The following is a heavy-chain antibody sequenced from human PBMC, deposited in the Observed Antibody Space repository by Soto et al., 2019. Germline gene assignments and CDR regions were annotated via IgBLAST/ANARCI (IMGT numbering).Heavy chain of an antibody. Sequence: GASVKVSCKASGYTFTSYGISWVRQAPGQGLEWMGWISAYNGNTNYAQKLQGRVTMTTDTSTSTAYVELRSLRSDDTAVYYCARDFVPIFGVVMYNLFDPWGRGTLVTVSA. V-gene: IGHV1-18*01. J-gene: IGHJ5*02. D-gene: IGHD3-3*01. CDR3: ARDFVPIFGVVMYNLFDP. CDR2: ISAYNGNT. CDR1: GYTFTSYG.